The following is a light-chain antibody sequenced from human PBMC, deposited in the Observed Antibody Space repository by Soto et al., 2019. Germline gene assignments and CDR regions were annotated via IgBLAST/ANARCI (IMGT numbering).Light chain of an antibody. CDR2: KAS. CDR1: QTVYSW. Sequence: DIQMTPSPSTLSASIVDRVTITCRASQTVYSWLAWYQQKPGTAPKLLIYKASTLKSGVPSRFSGSGSGTEFTLTISSLQPDDFATYYCQQSYTTPLTFGAGTKVDI. V-gene: IGKV1-5*03. CDR3: QQSYTTPLT. J-gene: IGKJ4*01.